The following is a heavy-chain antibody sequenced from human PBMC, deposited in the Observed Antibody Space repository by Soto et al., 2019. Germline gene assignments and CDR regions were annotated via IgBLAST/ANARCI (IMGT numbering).Heavy chain of an antibody. Sequence: VKLLESGGGLVQPGRSLRLSCAGSGFTFSSYGIHWVRQAPGKGLEWVALISYDGGNEKYTESVKDRFTISRDDSHNVAYLQMSSLRTEDTAMYYCAKDRYSGTYPTDFDYWGQGSLVTVSS. J-gene: IGHJ4*02. CDR3: AKDRYSGTYPTDFDY. CDR1: GFTFSSYG. CDR2: ISYDGGNE. V-gene: IGHV3-30*18. D-gene: IGHD1-26*01.